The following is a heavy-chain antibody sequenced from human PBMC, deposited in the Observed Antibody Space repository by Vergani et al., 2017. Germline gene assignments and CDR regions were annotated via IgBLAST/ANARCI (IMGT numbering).Heavy chain of an antibody. CDR2: IRSKANSYAT. CDR1: GFTFSGSA. D-gene: IGHD2-21*01. CDR3: IADNTENY. J-gene: IGHJ4*02. Sequence: EVQLVESGGGLVQPGGSLKLSCAASGFTFSGSAMHWVRQASGKGLEWVGRIRSKANSYATAYAASVKGRFTISRDDSKNTAYLQMNSLKTEDTAVYYCIADNTENYWGQGTLVTVSS. V-gene: IGHV3-73*01.